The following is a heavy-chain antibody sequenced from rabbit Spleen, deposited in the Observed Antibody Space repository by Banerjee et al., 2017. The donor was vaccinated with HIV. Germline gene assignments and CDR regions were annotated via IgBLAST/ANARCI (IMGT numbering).Heavy chain of an antibody. CDR1: GFSLSSRYY. Sequence: QEQLEESGGDLVKPEGSLTLTCTASGFSLSSRYYMSWVRQAPGKGLEWIACVYGGDGVSTAYASWAKGRFIISKTSSTTVTLQMTSLTAADTATYFCARDLDAVIGWNFNLWGPGTLVTVS. V-gene: IGHV1S45*01. D-gene: IGHD1-1*01. J-gene: IGHJ4*01. CDR3: ARDLDAVIGWNFNL. CDR2: VYGGDGVST.